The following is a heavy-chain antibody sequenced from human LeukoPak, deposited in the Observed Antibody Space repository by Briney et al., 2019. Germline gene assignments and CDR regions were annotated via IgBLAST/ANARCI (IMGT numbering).Heavy chain of an antibody. Sequence: SQTLSLTCTVSGGSISSGSYYWPWIRQPAGKELEWIGRIYTSGSANYNPSLKSRVTISVDTSKNQFSLKLSSVTAADTAVYYCARLRPTVLLWFGDPAHFDYWGQGTLVTVSS. D-gene: IGHD3-10*01. V-gene: IGHV4-61*02. J-gene: IGHJ4*02. CDR3: ARLRPTVLLWFGDPAHFDY. CDR1: GGSISSGSYY. CDR2: IYTSGSA.